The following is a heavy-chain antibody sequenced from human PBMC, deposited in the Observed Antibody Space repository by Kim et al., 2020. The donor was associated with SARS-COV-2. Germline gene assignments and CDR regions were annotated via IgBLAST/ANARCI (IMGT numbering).Heavy chain of an antibody. CDR1: GFTFSSYA. Sequence: GGSLRLSCAASGFTFSSYAMSWVRQAPGKGLEWVSAISGSGGSTYYADSVKGRFTISRDNSKNTLYLQMKRLRAEDTAVYYCAKVPRVMVRGVPDYWGQGTLLTVSS. CDR2: ISGSGGST. CDR3: AKVPRVMVRGVPDY. J-gene: IGHJ4*02. V-gene: IGHV3-23*01. D-gene: IGHD3-10*01.